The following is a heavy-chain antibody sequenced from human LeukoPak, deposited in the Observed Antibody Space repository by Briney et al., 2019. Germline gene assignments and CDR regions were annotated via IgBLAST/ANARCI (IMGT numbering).Heavy chain of an antibody. D-gene: IGHD2-8*02. CDR1: GFTFNNYA. CDR3: ATYRQVLLPFES. J-gene: IGHJ4*02. Sequence: GGSLRLSCAASGFTFNNYAMNWVRQAPGKGLEWVSSIFPSGGEIHYADSVRGRFTISRDNSKSTLSLQMNSLRAEDTAIYYRATYRQVLLPFESWGQGTLVTVSS. V-gene: IGHV3-23*01. CDR2: IFPSGGEI.